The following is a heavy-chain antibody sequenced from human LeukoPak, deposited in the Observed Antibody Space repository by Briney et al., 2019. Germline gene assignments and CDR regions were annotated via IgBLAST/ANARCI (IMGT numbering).Heavy chain of an antibody. CDR3: AKGMSGYDYVGFDY. V-gene: IGHV3-30*18. Sequence: GGSLRLSCAASGFTFSSYGMHWVRQAPGKGLEWVAVISYDGSNKYYADSVKGRFTISRDNSKNTLYLQMNSLRAEDTAVYYCAKGMSGYDYVGFDYWGQGTLVTVSS. CDR1: GFTFSSYG. CDR2: ISYDGSNK. J-gene: IGHJ4*02. D-gene: IGHD5-12*01.